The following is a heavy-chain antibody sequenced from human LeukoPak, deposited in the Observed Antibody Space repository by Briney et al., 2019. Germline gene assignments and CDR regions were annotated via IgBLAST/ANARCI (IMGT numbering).Heavy chain of an antibody. J-gene: IGHJ1*01. CDR2: IKSDGST. CDR1: GFTFSGYW. CDR3: ARAPSEIGGYYPEYFRH. V-gene: IGHV3-74*01. D-gene: IGHD3-22*01. Sequence: GGSLRLSCAASGFTFSGYWMHWVRQAPGKGLVWVSRIKSDGSTRYADSVKGRFTISRDNAKNTVSLQMNSLRAEDTGVYYCARAPSEIGGYYPEYFRHWGQGTLVTVSP.